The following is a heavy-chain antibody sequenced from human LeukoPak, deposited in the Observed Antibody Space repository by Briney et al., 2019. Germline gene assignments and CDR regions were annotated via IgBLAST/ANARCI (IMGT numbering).Heavy chain of an antibody. CDR3: ARAPEGAGFDY. V-gene: IGHV1-2*02. J-gene: IGHJ4*02. Sequence: GASVKVSCKASGYTFTGYYMHWVRQAPGQGLEWMGWINPDSGGTNYAQKFQGRVTMTRDTSISTAYMDLSRLRSDDTAVYYCARAPEGAGFDYWGQGTLVTVSS. CDR2: INPDSGGT. D-gene: IGHD1-26*01. CDR1: GYTFTGYY.